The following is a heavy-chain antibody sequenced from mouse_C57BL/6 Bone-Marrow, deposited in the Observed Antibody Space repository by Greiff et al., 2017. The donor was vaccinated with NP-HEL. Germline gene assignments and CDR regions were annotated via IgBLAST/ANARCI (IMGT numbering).Heavy chain of an antibody. D-gene: IGHD1-1*01. CDR1: GYTFTGYW. CDR2: ILPGSGST. V-gene: IGHV1-9*01. J-gene: IGHJ2*01. CDR3: ARRMIYYYGSSYGYYFDY. Sequence: VQLQESGAELMKPGASVKLSCKATGYTFTGYWIEWVKQRPGHGLEWIGEILPGSGSTNYNEKFKGKATFTADNSSNTAYMQLSSLTTEDSAIYYCARRMIYYYGSSYGYYFDYWGQGTTLTVSS.